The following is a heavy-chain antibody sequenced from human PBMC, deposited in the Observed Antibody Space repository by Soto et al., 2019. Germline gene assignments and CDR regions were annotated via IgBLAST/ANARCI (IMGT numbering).Heavy chain of an antibody. D-gene: IGHD3-3*01. CDR3: AKEALFSMGLDY. CDR2: ISGGGGST. J-gene: IGHJ4*02. V-gene: IGHV3-23*01. CDR1: GFTFSSYA. Sequence: EVQLLESGGGLVQPGGSLRLSCVDSGFTFSSYAMSWVRQAPGKGLEWVSLISGGGGSTYYADSVKGRFTISRDNSKKTLYLQMNSVRVEDTAVYYCAKEALFSMGLDYWGKGTLVTVSS.